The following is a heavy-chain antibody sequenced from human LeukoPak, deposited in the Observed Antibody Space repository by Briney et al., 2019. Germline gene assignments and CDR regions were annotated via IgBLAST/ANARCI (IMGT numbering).Heavy chain of an antibody. CDR1: GGTFISYT. CDR2: IIPILGIA. V-gene: IGHV1-69*04. CDR3: ARDQYGDYSNWFDP. J-gene: IGHJ5*02. Sequence: GSSVTVSFKASGGTFISYTISWVREAPGQGLEWMGRIIPILGIANYAQKFQGRVTITADKSTSTAYMELSSLRSEDTAVYYCARDQYGDYSNWFDPWGQGTLVTVSS. D-gene: IGHD4-17*01.